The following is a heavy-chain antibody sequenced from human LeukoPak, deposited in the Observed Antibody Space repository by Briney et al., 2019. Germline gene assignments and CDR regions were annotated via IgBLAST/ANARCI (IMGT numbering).Heavy chain of an antibody. CDR3: ARVARYSSSWYWFDP. CDR2: IYYSGST. CDR1: GGSISSGDYY. D-gene: IGHD6-13*01. Sequence: SETLSLTCTVSGGSISSGDYYWSWVRQHPGKGLEWIGYIYYSGSTYYNPSLKSRVTISVDTSKNQFSLNLSSVTAADTAVYYCARVARYSSSWYWFDPWGQGILVTVSS. V-gene: IGHV4-31*03. J-gene: IGHJ5*02.